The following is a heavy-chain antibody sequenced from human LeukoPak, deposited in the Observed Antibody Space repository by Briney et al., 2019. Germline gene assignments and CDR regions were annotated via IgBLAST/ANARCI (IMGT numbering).Heavy chain of an antibody. CDR1: GFTFRTYS. CDR3: ARERRGYSSSWYNAFDI. CDR2: ISSSSSHI. J-gene: IGHJ3*02. Sequence: GGSLRLSCAASGFTFRTYSMNWVRQAPGKGLEWVSCISSSSSHIYYVDSVKGRFTISRDNAKNSLYLQMNSLRAEDTAVYYCARERRGYSSSWYNAFDIWGQGTMVTVSS. D-gene: IGHD6-13*01. V-gene: IGHV3-21*01.